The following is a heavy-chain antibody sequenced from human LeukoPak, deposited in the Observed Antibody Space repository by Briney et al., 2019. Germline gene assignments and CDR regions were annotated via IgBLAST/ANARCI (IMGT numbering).Heavy chain of an antibody. CDR1: GFTIGTAW. V-gene: IGHV3-15*01. Sequence: GGSLRLSCVSSGFTIGTAWMSWVRQAPGKGLEWLGHIKSKGEGATTDYAAPAKGRFAISRDDSKNMIYLQMSSLKIDDTAIYYCIAHFPYFYGFDVWGKGTPVTVSS. CDR3: IAHFPYFYGFDV. D-gene: IGHD3-3*02. J-gene: IGHJ6*04. CDR2: IKSKGEGATT.